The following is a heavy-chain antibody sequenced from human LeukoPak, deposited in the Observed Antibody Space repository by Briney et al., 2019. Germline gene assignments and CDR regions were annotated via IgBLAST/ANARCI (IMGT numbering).Heavy chain of an antibody. Sequence: SETLSLTCTVSGGSISSSSYYWGWIRQPPGKGLEWIGSIYYSGSTYYNPSLKSRVTISVDTSKTQFSLKLSSVTAADTAVYYCAKTWKPVPFDYWGPGTLVTVSS. CDR1: GGSISSSSYY. V-gene: IGHV4-39*01. CDR3: AKTWKPVPFDY. J-gene: IGHJ4*02. D-gene: IGHD1-14*01. CDR2: IYYSGST.